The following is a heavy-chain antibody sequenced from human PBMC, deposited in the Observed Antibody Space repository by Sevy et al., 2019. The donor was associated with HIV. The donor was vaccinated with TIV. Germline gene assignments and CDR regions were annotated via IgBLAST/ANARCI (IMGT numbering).Heavy chain of an antibody. V-gene: IGHV3-23*01. CDR3: ARGGDFWSGYSYYFDY. CDR1: GFTFSSYA. J-gene: IGHJ4*02. CDR2: ISGSGGST. Sequence: GGSLRLSCAASGFTFSSYAMSWVRQAPGKGLEWVSAISGSGGSTYYADSVKGRFTISRDNSKNTLYLQMNSLRAEDTAVYYCARGGDFWSGYSYYFDYWGQGTLVTVSS. D-gene: IGHD3-3*01.